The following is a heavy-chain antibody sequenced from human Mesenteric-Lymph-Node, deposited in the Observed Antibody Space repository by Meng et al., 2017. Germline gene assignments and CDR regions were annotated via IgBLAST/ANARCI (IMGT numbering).Heavy chain of an antibody. J-gene: IGHJ6*02. CDR1: GGSISSYY. D-gene: IGHD3-10*01. CDR2: IYTSGST. CDR3: ARGPHYYGFGYGLDV. Sequence: SETLSLTCTVSGGSISSYYWSWIRQPAGKRLEWIGRIYTSGSTNYNPSLKSRVTMSVDTSKNQISLEVTSVTAADTAVYYCARGPHYYGFGYGLDVWGQGTTVTVSS. V-gene: IGHV4-4*07.